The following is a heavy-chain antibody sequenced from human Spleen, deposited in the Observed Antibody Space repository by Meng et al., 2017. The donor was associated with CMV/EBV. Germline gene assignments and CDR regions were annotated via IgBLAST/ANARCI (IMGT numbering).Heavy chain of an antibody. D-gene: IGHD3-3*01. CDR2: IYYSGGT. CDR3: ARHFYDFWSGPRFDP. CDR1: GGSFNSSHYY. V-gene: IGHV4-39*01. Sequence: SETLSLTCTVSGGSFNSSHYYWGWIRQPPGKGLEWIGSIYYSGGTYYNPALKSRVTILVDTSKKQFSLKVRSVTAADTAVYYCARHFYDFWSGPRFDPWGQGTLVTVSS. J-gene: IGHJ5*02.